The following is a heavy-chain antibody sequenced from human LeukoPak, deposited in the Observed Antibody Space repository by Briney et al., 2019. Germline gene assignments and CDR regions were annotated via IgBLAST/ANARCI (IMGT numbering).Heavy chain of an antibody. CDR2: VHYSGST. V-gene: IGHV4-39*01. CDR1: GVSISSSSSYN. CDR3: ARAFRARYFDL. Sequence: SETLSLTCYVSGVSISSSSSYNWGWIRQPPGKGLEWIATVHYSGSTYYNPSLKGRVTISVDTSKNQFSLKLSSVTAADTAVYYCARAFRARYFDLWGRGTLVTVSS. J-gene: IGHJ2*01. D-gene: IGHD2/OR15-2a*01.